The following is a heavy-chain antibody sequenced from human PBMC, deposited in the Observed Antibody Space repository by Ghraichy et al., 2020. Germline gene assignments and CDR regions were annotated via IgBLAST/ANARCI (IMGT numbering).Heavy chain of an antibody. Sequence: GGSLRLSCAASGFSLDRHYMTWVRQAPGRGLEWVANIKQGGNEQFYADFAKGRFTIYRDNAKNLLYLQMNSLRTEDTAVYYCVRESVVVDPDVMDDAFDFGGQGTLVTVSS. V-gene: IGHV3-7*03. CDR2: IKQGGNEQ. CDR1: GFSLDRHY. J-gene: IGHJ3*01. D-gene: IGHD3-16*01. CDR3: VRESVVVDPDVMDDAFDF.